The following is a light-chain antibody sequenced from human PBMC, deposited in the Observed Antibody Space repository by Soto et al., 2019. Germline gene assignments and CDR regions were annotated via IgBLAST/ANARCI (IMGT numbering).Light chain of an antibody. Sequence: DIVMTQSPATLSESPGERVTLSCRASQSVANNVAWYQQRPGQPPRLLIYGASTRASGVPARFSGSGYGRQFTLTISSLQSEDFAIYHCQQHNNWPPWTFGQGTKVEVK. CDR3: QQHNNWPPWT. V-gene: IGKV3-15*01. CDR1: QSVANN. CDR2: GAS. J-gene: IGKJ1*01.